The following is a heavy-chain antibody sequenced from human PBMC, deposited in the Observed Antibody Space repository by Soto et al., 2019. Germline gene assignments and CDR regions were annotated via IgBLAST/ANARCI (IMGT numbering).Heavy chain of an antibody. CDR2: VYFTGTT. CDR1: GVSVSNGMYY. V-gene: IGHV4-61*01. J-gene: IGHJ4*02. D-gene: IGHD3-16*01. CDR3: ARYSNTSDCRYLYSLEY. Sequence: SETLSLTCTVSGVSVSNGMYYCSWIGQPPGKGLEWIGNVYFTGTTIYNPSLKSRVTMSVDTYKDQFFLKLTSVTAADTAVYYCARYSNTSDCRYLYSLEYWGLGTLVNVSS.